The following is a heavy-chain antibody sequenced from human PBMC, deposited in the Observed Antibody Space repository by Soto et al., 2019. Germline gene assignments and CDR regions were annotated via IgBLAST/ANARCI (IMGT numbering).Heavy chain of an antibody. J-gene: IGHJ4*02. CDR3: ARDPGQDEAMDY. Sequence: QVQVVESGGGVVQPGRSLRLSCAASGFTFSRFGMHWVRQAPGKGLEWVAVIWHDGKNKYYADSVKGRFTISRDNSKNTLYLDMNSLRDEDTAVYYCARDPGQDEAMDYWGQGTLVTVSS. V-gene: IGHV3-33*01. CDR1: GFTFSRFG. CDR2: IWHDGKNK.